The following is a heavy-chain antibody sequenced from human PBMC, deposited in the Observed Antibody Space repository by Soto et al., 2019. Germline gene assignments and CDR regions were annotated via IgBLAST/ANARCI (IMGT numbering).Heavy chain of an antibody. D-gene: IGHD6-19*01. J-gene: IGHJ4*02. Sequence: EVQLVESGGGLVQPGKSLRLSCAAYGFTFDDYAMHWVRQVPGKGLEWVSGLSWNSGTIDYADSVKGRFTIYRDNAKNSLHLQMNSLKPEDTAFYYCAKAESSGWYYSLDYWGQGTLVTVSS. V-gene: IGHV3-9*01. CDR1: GFTFDDYA. CDR3: AKAESSGWYYSLDY. CDR2: LSWNSGTI.